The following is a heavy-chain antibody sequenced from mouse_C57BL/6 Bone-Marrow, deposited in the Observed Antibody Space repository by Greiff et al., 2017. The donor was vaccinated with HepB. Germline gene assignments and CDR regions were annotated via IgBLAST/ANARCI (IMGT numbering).Heavy chain of an antibody. CDR3: ARRITTVVSTDFDY. Sequence: QVQLQQPGAELVKPGASVKLSCKASGYTFTSYWMQWVKQRPGQGLEWIGEIDPSDSYTNYNQKFKGKATLTVDTSSSTAYRQLRSLTSEDSAVYYYARRITTVVSTDFDYWGQGTTLTVSS. CDR1: GYTFTSYW. V-gene: IGHV1-50*01. CDR2: IDPSDSYT. J-gene: IGHJ2*01. D-gene: IGHD1-1*01.